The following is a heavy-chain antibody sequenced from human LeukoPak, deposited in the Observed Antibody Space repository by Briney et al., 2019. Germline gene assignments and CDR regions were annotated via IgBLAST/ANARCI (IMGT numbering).Heavy chain of an antibody. J-gene: IGHJ4*02. V-gene: IGHV4-38-2*02. CDR1: GYSISSGYY. Sequence: SETLSLTCTVSGYSISSGYYWGWIRQPPGKGLEWIGSIYHSGSTYYNPSLKSRVTISVDTSKNQFSLKLSSVTAADTAVYYCARGLGDSNSSSWYYFDYWGQGTLVTVSS. D-gene: IGHD6-13*01. CDR3: ARGLGDSNSSSWYYFDY. CDR2: IYHSGST.